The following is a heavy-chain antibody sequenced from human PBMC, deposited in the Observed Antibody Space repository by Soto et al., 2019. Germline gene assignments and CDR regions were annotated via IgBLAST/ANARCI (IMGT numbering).Heavy chain of an antibody. J-gene: IGHJ6*02. V-gene: IGHV3-48*02. Sequence: EVQLVESGGGLVQPGGSLRLSCAASGFTFSSYSMNWVRQAPGKGLEWVSYISSSSSTIYYADSVKGRFTSSRDNAKNSLYLQMNSLGDEDTAVYYCAREEGIAAAGTVHYYYGMDVWGQGTTVTVSS. CDR3: AREEGIAAAGTVHYYYGMDV. D-gene: IGHD6-13*01. CDR1: GFTFSSYS. CDR2: ISSSSSTI.